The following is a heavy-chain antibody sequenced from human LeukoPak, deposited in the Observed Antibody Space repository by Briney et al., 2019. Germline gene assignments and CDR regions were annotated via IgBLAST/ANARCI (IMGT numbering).Heavy chain of an antibody. Sequence: PSETLSLTCTVSGGSISSGGYYWSWIRQHPGKGLEWIGYIYYSGSTYYNPSLKSRVTISVDTSKNQFSLKLSSVTAADTAVYYCARVDRGYSGYDLGYFDYWGQGTLVIVSS. D-gene: IGHD5-12*01. V-gene: IGHV4-31*03. J-gene: IGHJ4*02. CDR3: ARVDRGYSGYDLGYFDY. CDR1: GGSISSGGYY. CDR2: IYYSGST.